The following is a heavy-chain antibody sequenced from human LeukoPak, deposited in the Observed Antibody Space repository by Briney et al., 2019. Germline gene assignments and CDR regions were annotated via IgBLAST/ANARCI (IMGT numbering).Heavy chain of an antibody. Sequence: SVKVSCKVAGYSLSESYIHWVRQAPGQGLEWMGGIIPIFGTANYAQKFQGRVTITADESTSTAYMELSSLRSEDTAVYYCARSSNWNYVKNWGQGTLVTVSS. J-gene: IGHJ4*02. D-gene: IGHD1-7*01. V-gene: IGHV1-69*13. CDR3: ARSSNWNYVKN. CDR1: GYSLSESY. CDR2: IIPIFGTA.